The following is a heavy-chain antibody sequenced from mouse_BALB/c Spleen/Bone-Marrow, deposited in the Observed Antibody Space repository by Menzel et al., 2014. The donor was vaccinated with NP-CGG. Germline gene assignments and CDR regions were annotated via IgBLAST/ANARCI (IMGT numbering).Heavy chain of an antibody. CDR2: IYPGSGST. CDR1: GCIFTSHW. D-gene: IGHD2-2*01. V-gene: IGHV1-76*01. CDR3: ASGVTTGWFVY. J-gene: IGHJ3*01. Sequence: VQLQQSGAELVRPGASVKLSCKTSGCIFTSHWIHWVKQRSGQGLEWIARIYPGSGSTYYNEKFEGKATLTADKSSSTAYMQLSGLKSEDSAVYFCASGVTTGWFVYWGQGTLVTVSA.